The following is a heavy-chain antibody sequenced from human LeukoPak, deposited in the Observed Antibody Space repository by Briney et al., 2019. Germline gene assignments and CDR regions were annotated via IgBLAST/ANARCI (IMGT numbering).Heavy chain of an antibody. J-gene: IGHJ5*02. D-gene: IGHD5-12*01. V-gene: IGHV3-30*18. CDR3: AKVEGQESGYDFLLES. Sequence: GSGGSLRLSCAASGFAFTTSGFTFHTFAMSWVRQAPGKGLEWVAAISFDGNRKHYADSVKGRFTISRDDSKNMLYLEMSGLRPQDTAVYYCAKVEGQESGYDFLLESWGQGTLVTVSS. CDR1: GFTFHTFA. CDR2: ISFDGNRK.